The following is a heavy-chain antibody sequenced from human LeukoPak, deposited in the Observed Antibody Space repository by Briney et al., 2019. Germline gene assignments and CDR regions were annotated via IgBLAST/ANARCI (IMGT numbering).Heavy chain of an antibody. J-gene: IGHJ3*02. CDR3: ARALQPGVYAFDI. CDR2: IYYSGST. D-gene: IGHD6-13*01. CDR1: GVSISSYY. V-gene: IGHV4-59*01. Sequence: SETLSLTCTVSGVSISSYYWTGIRQPPGGGLGWIGDIYYSGSTNYNPSLKSRVTISVDTSKNQFSLKVSSVTAADTGVYYCARALQPGVYAFDIWGQGTMVTVSS.